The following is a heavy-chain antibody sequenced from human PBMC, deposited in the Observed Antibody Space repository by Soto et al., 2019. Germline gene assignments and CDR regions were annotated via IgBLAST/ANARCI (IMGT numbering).Heavy chain of an antibody. V-gene: IGHV4-34*01. J-gene: IGHJ5*02. CDR3: ARAYDYGDYVGLNWFDP. D-gene: IGHD4-17*01. Sequence: SETLSPSCDLNGGSLSRYYCIGVRRLPEKGLEWIGEINHSGSTNYNPSLKSRVTISVDTSKNQFSLKLSSVTAADTAVYYCARAYDYGDYVGLNWFDPSGQGTLVTVSS. CDR2: INHSGST. CDR1: GGSLSRYY.